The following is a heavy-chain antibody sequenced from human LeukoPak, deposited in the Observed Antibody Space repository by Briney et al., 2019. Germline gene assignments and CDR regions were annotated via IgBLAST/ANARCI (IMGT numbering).Heavy chain of an antibody. D-gene: IGHD3-22*01. CDR2: INHSGST. Sequence: SETLSLTCAVYGGSFSGYYWSWIRQPPGKGLEWIGEINHSGSTNYNPSLKSRVTISVDTSKNQFSLKLSSVTAADTAVYYCERWEYYYDSSGDAFDIWGQGAMVTVSS. CDR3: ERWEYYYDSSGDAFDI. V-gene: IGHV4-34*01. CDR1: GGSFSGYY. J-gene: IGHJ3*02.